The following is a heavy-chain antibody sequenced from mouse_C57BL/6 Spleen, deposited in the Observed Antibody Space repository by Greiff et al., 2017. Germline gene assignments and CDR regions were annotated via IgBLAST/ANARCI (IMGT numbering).Heavy chain of an antibody. CDR2: IYPGDGDT. J-gene: IGHJ4*01. CDR3: AREWNYPYYYAMDY. D-gene: IGHD2-1*01. Sequence: VQLQQSGPELVKPGASVKISCKASGYAFSSSWMNWVKQRPGNGLEWIGRIYPGDGDTNYNGKFKGKATLTADKSSSTAYMQLSSLTSEDSAVYFCAREWNYPYYYAMDYWGQGTSVTVSS. CDR1: GYAFSSSW. V-gene: IGHV1-82*01.